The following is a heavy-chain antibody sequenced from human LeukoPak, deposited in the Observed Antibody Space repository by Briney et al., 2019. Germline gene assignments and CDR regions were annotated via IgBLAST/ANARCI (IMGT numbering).Heavy chain of an antibody. D-gene: IGHD3-9*01. CDR2: INSDGSST. Sequence: PGGSLRLSCAASGFTFSSYWMHWVRQAPGKGLVRVSRINSDGSSTSYADSVKGRFTISRDNAKNTLYLQMNSLRAEDTAVYYCARDRHFDWLSNDAFDIWGQGTMVTVSS. V-gene: IGHV3-74*01. J-gene: IGHJ3*02. CDR1: GFTFSSYW. CDR3: ARDRHFDWLSNDAFDI.